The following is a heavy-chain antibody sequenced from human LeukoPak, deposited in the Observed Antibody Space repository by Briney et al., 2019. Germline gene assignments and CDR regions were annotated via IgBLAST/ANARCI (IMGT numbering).Heavy chain of an antibody. J-gene: IGHJ3*02. Sequence: PGRSLRLCCAASGVTFSTYFMHWGRQAPGKGREGWADMASDGSHTSYVESVKGRFTISRDNSKTPLYLQMNSLRAEDTAVYFCARERQDTILHSAAFDIWGQGTMVTVSS. D-gene: IGHD2-21*01. V-gene: IGHV3-30*01. CDR3: ARERQDTILHSAAFDI. CDR1: GVTFSTYF. CDR2: MASDGSHT.